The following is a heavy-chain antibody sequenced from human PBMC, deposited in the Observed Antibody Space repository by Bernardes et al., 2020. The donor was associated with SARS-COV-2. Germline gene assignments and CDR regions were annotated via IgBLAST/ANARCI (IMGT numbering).Heavy chain of an antibody. D-gene: IGHD1-26*01. J-gene: IGHJ4*02. Sequence: GSLRLSCVGSGFSFSSNTMDWFRQAPGKGLEWVSSISSGSTNIFYADSVKGRFTISRDNTKNSLYLQMNSLRAEDTAVYYCTRDIPFSGTYWGQGTLVTVSS. V-gene: IGHV3-21*01. CDR1: GFSFSSNT. CDR2: ISSGSTNI. CDR3: TRDIPFSGTY.